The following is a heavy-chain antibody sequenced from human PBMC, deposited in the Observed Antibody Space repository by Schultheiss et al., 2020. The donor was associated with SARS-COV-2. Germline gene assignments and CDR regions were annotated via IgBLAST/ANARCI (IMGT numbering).Heavy chain of an antibody. J-gene: IGHJ6*02. V-gene: IGHV4-30-4*01. CDR1: GGSISSSNW. CDR2: IYYSGST. CDR3: ARELYCSGGSCFGYYYYGMDV. D-gene: IGHD2-15*01. Sequence: SETLSLTCTVSGGSISSSNWWSWVRQPPGKGLEWIGYIYYSGSTYYNPSLKSRVTISVDTSKNQFSLKLSSVTAADTAVYYCARELYCSGGSCFGYYYYGMDVWGQGTTVTVSS.